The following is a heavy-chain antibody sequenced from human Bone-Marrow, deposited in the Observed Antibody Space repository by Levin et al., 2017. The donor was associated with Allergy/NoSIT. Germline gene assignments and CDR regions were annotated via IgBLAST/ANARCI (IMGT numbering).Heavy chain of an antibody. Sequence: PGGSLRLSCSASGFTFASFPMHWVRQAPGKGLEYVSGIRSNGGNPYYADSVKGRFTISRDNSKDTLYLQMSSLRAEDTAVYYCASDCSSTSCYPWGQGTLVTVSS. V-gene: IGHV3-64D*06. CDR3: ASDCSSTSCYP. D-gene: IGHD2-2*01. CDR1: GFTFASFP. J-gene: IGHJ4*02. CDR2: IRSNGGNP.